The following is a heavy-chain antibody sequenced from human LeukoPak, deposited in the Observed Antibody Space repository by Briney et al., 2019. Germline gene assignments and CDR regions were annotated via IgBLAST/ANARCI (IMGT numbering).Heavy chain of an antibody. J-gene: IGHJ2*01. D-gene: IGHD5-12*01. Sequence: PSETLSLTCAVYGGSFSGYYWSWIRQPPGKGLEWIGDINHSGSTNYNPSLKSRVIISVDTSKNQFSLKLSSVTAADTAVYYCATRDSGYDAWYFDLWGRGTLVTVSS. CDR1: GGSFSGYY. V-gene: IGHV4-34*01. CDR3: ATRDSGYDAWYFDL. CDR2: INHSGST.